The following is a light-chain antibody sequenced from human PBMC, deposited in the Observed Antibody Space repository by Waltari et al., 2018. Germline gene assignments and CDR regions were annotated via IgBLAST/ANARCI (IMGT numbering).Light chain of an antibody. CDR2: GAS. Sequence: EIVLTQSPGTLSLSPGERATLSCRASQSVSSYLAWYQQKPGQAPRLLIYGASSRATGIPDWFSGSGSGTDFTLTISRLEPEDFAVYYCQQYGSSPWTFGQGTKVEIK. V-gene: IGKV3-20*01. J-gene: IGKJ1*01. CDR1: QSVSSY. CDR3: QQYGSSPWT.